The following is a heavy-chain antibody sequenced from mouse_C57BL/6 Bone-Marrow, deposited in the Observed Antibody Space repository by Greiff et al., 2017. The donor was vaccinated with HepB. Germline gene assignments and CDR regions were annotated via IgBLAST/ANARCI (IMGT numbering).Heavy chain of an antibody. V-gene: IGHV1-52*01. CDR3: ARSWDYGSSYRYFDV. D-gene: IGHD1-1*01. J-gene: IGHJ1*03. CDR1: GYTFTSYW. Sequence: QVQLKQPGAELVRPGSSVKLSCKASGYTFTSYWMHWVKQRPIQGLEWIGNIDPSDSETHYNQKFKDKATLTVDKSSSTAYMQLSSLTSEDSSVYYCARSWDYGSSYRYFDVWGTGTTVTVSS. CDR2: IDPSDSET.